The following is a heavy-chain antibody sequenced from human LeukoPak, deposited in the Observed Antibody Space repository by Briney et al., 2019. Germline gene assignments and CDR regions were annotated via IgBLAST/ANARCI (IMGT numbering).Heavy chain of an antibody. J-gene: IGHJ3*02. V-gene: IGHV4-39*07. CDR2: IFYSGST. CDR1: GGSISSSSYY. CDR3: ARVGGITMIVVVIGDAFDI. D-gene: IGHD3-22*01. Sequence: SETLSLTCTVSGGSISSSSYYWGWIRQPPGKGLEWIGSIFYSGSTYYNASLQNRVTISVDTSKNQFSLRLSSVTAADTAVYYCARVGGITMIVVVIGDAFDIWGQGTMVTVSS.